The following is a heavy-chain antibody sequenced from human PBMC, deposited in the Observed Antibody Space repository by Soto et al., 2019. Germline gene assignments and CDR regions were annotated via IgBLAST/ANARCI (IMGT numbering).Heavy chain of an antibody. D-gene: IGHD6-13*01. J-gene: IGHJ4*02. Sequence: GGSLRLSCAASGFTFSSYAMHWVRQAPGKGLEWVAVISYDGSNKYYADSVKGRFTISRDNSKNTLYLQMNSLRAEDTAVYYCARPSASSWSDFDYWGQGTLVTVS. CDR2: ISYDGSNK. CDR3: ARPSASSWSDFDY. CDR1: GFTFSSYA. V-gene: IGHV3-30-3*01.